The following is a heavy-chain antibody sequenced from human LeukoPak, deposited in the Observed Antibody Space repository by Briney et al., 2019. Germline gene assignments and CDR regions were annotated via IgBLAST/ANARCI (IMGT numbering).Heavy chain of an antibody. J-gene: IGHJ4*02. V-gene: IGHV1-2*02. CDR2: IRPNSGGI. D-gene: IGHD5-24*01. CDR3: ARDPVDGYSQYDF. Sequence: ASVTVSCKASGYTLTDHHLIWVRQAPGQGLEWVGWIRPNSGGIHYAQEFQGRVTLTRDTSISTAYMEVTRLTSDDTAIYYCARDPVDGYSQYDFWGQGTLVTVSS. CDR1: GYTLTDHH.